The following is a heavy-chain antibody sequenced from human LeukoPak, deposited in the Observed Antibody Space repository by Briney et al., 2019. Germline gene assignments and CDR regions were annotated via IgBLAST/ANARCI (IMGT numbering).Heavy chain of an antibody. J-gene: IGHJ4*02. D-gene: IGHD3-10*01. Sequence: SETLSLTCAVYGGSFSGYYWSWIRQPPGKGLEWIGEINHSGSTNYNPSLKSRVTISVDTSKNQFSLKLSSVAAADTAVYYCARGRTPLYYYGSGSFYDYWGQGTLVTVSS. CDR2: INHSGST. V-gene: IGHV4-34*01. CDR3: ARGRTPLYYYGSGSFYDY. CDR1: GGSFSGYY.